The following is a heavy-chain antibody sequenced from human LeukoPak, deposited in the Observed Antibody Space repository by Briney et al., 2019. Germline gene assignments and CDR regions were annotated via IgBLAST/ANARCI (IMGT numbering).Heavy chain of an antibody. J-gene: IGHJ3*02. Sequence: GGSLRLSCAASGSTFSSYGMHWVRQAPGKGLEWVAVIWYDGSNKYYADSVKGRFTISRDNSKNTLYLQMNSLRAEDTAVYYCASETGRDAFDIWGQGTMVTVSS. V-gene: IGHV3-33*01. CDR2: IWYDGSNK. CDR3: ASETGRDAFDI. CDR1: GSTFSSYG.